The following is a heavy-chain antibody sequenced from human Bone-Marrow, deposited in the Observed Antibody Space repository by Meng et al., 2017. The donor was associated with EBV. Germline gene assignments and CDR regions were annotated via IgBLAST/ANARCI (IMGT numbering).Heavy chain of an antibody. CDR3: ARRNYYDSSGDLDY. CDR2: INPSGGST. Sequence: QVQLVQSAAEVKKPGSSVKVSCKTSGGPFRNYAISWVRQAPGQGLEWMGIINPSGGSTSYAQKFQGRVTMTRDTSTSTVYMELSSLRSEDTAVYYCARRNYYDSSGDLDYWGQGTLVTVSS. D-gene: IGHD3-22*01. CDR1: GGPFRNYA. J-gene: IGHJ4*02. V-gene: IGHV1-46*01.